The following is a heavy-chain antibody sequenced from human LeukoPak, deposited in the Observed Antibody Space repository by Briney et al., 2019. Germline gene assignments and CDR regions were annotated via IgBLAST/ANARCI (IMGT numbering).Heavy chain of an antibody. CDR3: AKDLEFYDSSGYYAYFDY. V-gene: IGHV3-23*01. CDR2: ISGSGGST. D-gene: IGHD3-22*01. Sequence: GGSLRLSCAASGFTFSSYAMSWVRQAPGKGLEWVSAISGSGGSTYYADSVKGRFTISRHNSKNTLYLQMNSLRAEDTAVYYCAKDLEFYDSSGYYAYFDYWGQGTLVTVSS. J-gene: IGHJ4*02. CDR1: GFTFSSYA.